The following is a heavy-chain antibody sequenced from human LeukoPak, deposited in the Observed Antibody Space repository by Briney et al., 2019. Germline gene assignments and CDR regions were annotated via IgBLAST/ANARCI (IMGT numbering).Heavy chain of an antibody. CDR1: EFTFSSYE. J-gene: IGHJ4*02. D-gene: IGHD5-18*01. V-gene: IGHV3-48*03. Sequence: PGGSLRLSCSASEFTFSSYEMNWVRQAPGKGLEWVSYISGGGETTLYADSVRGRFTTSRDNAKNSLYLQLTSLRAEDTAVYYCARVGRIQYSDCWGQGTLVTVSS. CDR2: ISGGGETT. CDR3: ARVGRIQYSDC.